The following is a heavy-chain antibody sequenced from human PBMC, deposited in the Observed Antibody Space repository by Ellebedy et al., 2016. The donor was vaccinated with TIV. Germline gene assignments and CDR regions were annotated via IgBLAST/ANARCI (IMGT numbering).Heavy chain of an antibody. D-gene: IGHD5-24*01. CDR1: GFTFNNYN. CDR2: ISSDGITT. Sequence: GESLKISCAASGFTFNNYNMIWVRQAPGKGLEWISYISSDGITTDYADSVKCRFTISRDNAKASVYLQMNSLTAEDTAVYYCARDMGRWLQFLAYWGQGTLVTVSS. CDR3: ARDMGRWLQFLAY. V-gene: IGHV3-48*03. J-gene: IGHJ4*02.